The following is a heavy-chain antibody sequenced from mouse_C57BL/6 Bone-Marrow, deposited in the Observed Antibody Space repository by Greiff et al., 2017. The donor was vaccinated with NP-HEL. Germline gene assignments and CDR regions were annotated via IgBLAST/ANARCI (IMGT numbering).Heavy chain of an antibody. Sequence: QVQLQQSGAELVKPGASVKISCKASGYAFSSYWMNWVKQRPGKGLEWIGQIYPGAGDTNYHGKFKGKATLTADKSSSTAYMQLSSLTSEDSAVYFCARRGLLRPYWYFDVWGTGTTVTVSS. CDR1: GYAFSSYW. CDR2: IYPGAGDT. J-gene: IGHJ1*03. D-gene: IGHD1-2*01. V-gene: IGHV1-80*01. CDR3: ARRGLLRPYWYFDV.